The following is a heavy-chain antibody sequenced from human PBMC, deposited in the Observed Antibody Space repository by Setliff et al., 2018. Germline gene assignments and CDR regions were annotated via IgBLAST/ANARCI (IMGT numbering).Heavy chain of an antibody. D-gene: IGHD7-27*01. CDR1: GFRFSSYA. CDR3: VRDLHWGFDY. V-gene: IGHV3-21*01. CDR2: ISSSSSYI. J-gene: IGHJ4*02. Sequence: GGSLRLSCVASGFRFSSYAMNWVRQAPGKGLEWVSSISSSSSYIYYADSVKGRFTISRDNAKNSLYLQMNSLRAEDTAVYYCVRDLHWGFDYWGLGTLVTVSS.